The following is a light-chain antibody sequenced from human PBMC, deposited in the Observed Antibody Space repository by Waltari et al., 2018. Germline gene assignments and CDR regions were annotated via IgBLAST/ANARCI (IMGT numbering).Light chain of an antibody. J-gene: IGKJ5*01. CDR2: AAS. CDR1: QSISSY. V-gene: IGKV1-39*01. CDR3: QQSYRTPRT. Sequence: DIQMTQSPSSLSASVGDSVTINCRASQSISSYLNWYQEKPGKAPKLLSYAASSLQSGVPSRFSGSGSGTDFTITISSLQPEDFATYYCQQSYRTPRTFGQGTRLEIK.